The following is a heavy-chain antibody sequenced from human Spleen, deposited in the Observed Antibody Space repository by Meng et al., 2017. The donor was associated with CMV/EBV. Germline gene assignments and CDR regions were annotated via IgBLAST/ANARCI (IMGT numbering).Heavy chain of an antibody. CDR1: GYTFASYG. D-gene: IGHD6-13*01. Sequence: SGYTFASYGVTWVRQAPGQGLEWLGWISNHDGKTKYAQKVQGRATLTTDTSTSTAFLELRSLRSDDTAVYYCARDPAYSSSWGFDYWGQGTLVTVSS. J-gene: IGHJ4*02. CDR2: ISNHDGKT. V-gene: IGHV1-18*01. CDR3: ARDPAYSSSWGFDY.